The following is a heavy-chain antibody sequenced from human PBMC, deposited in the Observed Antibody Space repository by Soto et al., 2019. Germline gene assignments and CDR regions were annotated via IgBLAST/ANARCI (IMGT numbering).Heavy chain of an antibody. J-gene: IGHJ4*02. V-gene: IGHV3-33*01. CDR1: GFTFSNYG. CDR2: IWYDGSNK. Sequence: QVQLVESGGGVVQPGRSLRLSCAASGFTFSNYGMHWVRQAPGKGLEWVAVIWYDGSNKYYADSVKGRFTISRDNSKNTVYLQMNSRRAEDTAVYYWARDVRSDYFDSWGQGTLVTVSS. CDR3: ARDVRSDYFDS.